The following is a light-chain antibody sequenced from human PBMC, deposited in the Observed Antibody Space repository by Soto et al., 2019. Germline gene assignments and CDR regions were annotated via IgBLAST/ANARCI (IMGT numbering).Light chain of an antibody. CDR3: MQTLQTPIT. V-gene: IGKV2-28*01. CDR1: QSLLYSNGYNY. Sequence: DIVMTQSPLSLPVTPGEPASISCRSSQSLLYSNGYNYLHWYLQKPGQSPQLLIYLGSNRASGVPDRCSGGGSGTEFTVKISEVEAEDVGVYYCMQTLQTPITFAQGTRLE. CDR2: LGS. J-gene: IGKJ5*01.